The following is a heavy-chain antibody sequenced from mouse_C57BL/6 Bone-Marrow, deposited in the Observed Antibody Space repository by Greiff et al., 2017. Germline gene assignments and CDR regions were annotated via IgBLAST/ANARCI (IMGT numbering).Heavy chain of an antibody. J-gene: IGHJ3*01. V-gene: IGHV5-17*01. CDR3: ARYYYGSTGFAY. D-gene: IGHD1-1*01. Sequence: EVKVVESGGGLVKPGGSLKLSCAASGFTFSDYGMHWVRQAPEKGLEWVAYISSGSSTISYADTVKGRFTISRDNAKNALFLQMTSLRSEDTAMYYCARYYYGSTGFAYWGQGTLVTVSA. CDR1: GFTFSDYG. CDR2: ISSGSSTI.